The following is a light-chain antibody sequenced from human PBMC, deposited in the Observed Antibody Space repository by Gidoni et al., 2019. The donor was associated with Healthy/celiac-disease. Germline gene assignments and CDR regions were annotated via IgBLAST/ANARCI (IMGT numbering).Light chain of an antibody. CDR2: GAS. V-gene: IGKV3-15*01. J-gene: IGKJ1*01. CDR3: QQYNNWRLA. CDR1: QSVSSN. Sequence: DIVITQSPATLSVSPGERATLYCRASQSVSSNLAWYQQKPGQAPRLLIYGASTRATGIPARFSGSGSGTEFTLTISSLQSEDFAVYYCQQYNNWRLAFXXXTKVEIK.